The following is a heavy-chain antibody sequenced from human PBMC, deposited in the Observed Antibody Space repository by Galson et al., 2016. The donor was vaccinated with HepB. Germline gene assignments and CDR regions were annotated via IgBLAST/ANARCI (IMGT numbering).Heavy chain of an antibody. D-gene: IGHD3-16*01. CDR1: GFAFGTYG. V-gene: IGHV3-33*01. Sequence: SLRLSCAASGFAFGTYGMHWVRQTPGKGLEWVAGIYHGGNDKFYGISVKGRFTISRDNSESKVFLQMSSLRPEDTAVYYCARFPYPFSHGGVVDYWGQGTLVTVAS. J-gene: IGHJ4*02. CDR2: IYHGGNDK. CDR3: ARFPYPFSHGGVVDY.